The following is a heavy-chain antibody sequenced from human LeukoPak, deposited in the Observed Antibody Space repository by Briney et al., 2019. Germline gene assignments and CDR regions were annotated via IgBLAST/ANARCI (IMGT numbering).Heavy chain of an antibody. V-gene: IGHV3-23*01. CDR1: GFTFSSYA. CDR2: ISGSGGST. J-gene: IGHJ4*02. D-gene: IGHD6-13*01. CDR3: AKLIAAANPLDY. Sequence: GGSLRLSCAASGFTFSSYAMSWVRQAPGKGLEWISAISGSGGSTYYADSVKGRFTIFRDNSKNTLYLQMNSLRAEDTAVYYCAKLIAAANPLDYWGQGTLVTVSS.